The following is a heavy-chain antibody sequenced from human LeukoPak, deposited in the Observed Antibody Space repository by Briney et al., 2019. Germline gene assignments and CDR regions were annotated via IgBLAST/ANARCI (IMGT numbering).Heavy chain of an antibody. D-gene: IGHD4-17*01. J-gene: IGHJ4*02. CDR1: GYTFTSYA. CDR2: INAGNGNT. CDR3: ARYYDDAPGLFDY. V-gene: IGHV1-3*01. Sequence: ASVKVSCKASGYTFTSYAMHWVRQAPGQRLEWMGWINAGNGNTKYSQKFQGRVTITRDTSASTAYMELSSLRSEDTAVYYCARYYDDAPGLFDYWGQGTLVTVSS.